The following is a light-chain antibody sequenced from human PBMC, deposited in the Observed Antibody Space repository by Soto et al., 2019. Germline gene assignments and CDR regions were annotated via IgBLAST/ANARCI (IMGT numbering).Light chain of an antibody. V-gene: IGKV3-20*01. Sequence: VMNQSAATLSLSLGERASLSCRVSQSVSTSYLAWYQQKSGQAPRLLISGASSRATGIPDRFSGSGSATDFTLTISRLEPEECALYYCQHYGRSPGTFGQGTRLEI. CDR1: QSVSTSY. J-gene: IGKJ5*01. CDR3: QHYGRSPGT. CDR2: GAS.